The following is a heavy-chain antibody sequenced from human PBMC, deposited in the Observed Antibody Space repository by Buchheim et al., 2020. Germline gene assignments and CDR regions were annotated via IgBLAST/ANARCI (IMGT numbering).Heavy chain of an antibody. D-gene: IGHD3-10*01. CDR2: IYYSGST. V-gene: IGHV4-31*03. Sequence: QVQLQESGPGLVKPSQTLSLTCTVSGGSISSGAFYWSWIRQHPGKGLEWIGYIYYSGSTYYKPSLKSRVTISVDTSKNQFPLNLSSVTAADAAVYHCARDRGGARKYYKGGYYYFDYGGQGNL. J-gene: IGHJ4*02. CDR1: GGSISSGAFY. CDR3: ARDRGGARKYYKGGYYYFDY.